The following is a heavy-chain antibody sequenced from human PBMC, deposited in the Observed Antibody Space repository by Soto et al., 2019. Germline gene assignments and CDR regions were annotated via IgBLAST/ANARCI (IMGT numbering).Heavy chain of an antibody. Sequence: EVQLLESGGGLVQPGGSLRLSCAASGFTFSSYAMSWVRQAPGKGLEWVSAISGSGGSTYYADSVKGRFTISRDNSKNTLYLQMNSLRAEDTAVYYCAKGRITMIVVVITSGMDVWGQGTTVTVSS. CDR1: GFTFSSYA. CDR2: ISGSGGST. D-gene: IGHD3-22*01. V-gene: IGHV3-23*01. J-gene: IGHJ6*02. CDR3: AKGRITMIVVVITSGMDV.